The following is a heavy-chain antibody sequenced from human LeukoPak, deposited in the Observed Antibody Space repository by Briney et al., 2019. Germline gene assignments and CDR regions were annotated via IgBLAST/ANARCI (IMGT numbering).Heavy chain of an antibody. CDR2: INHSGST. V-gene: IGHV4-34*01. Sequence: PSETLSLTCAVYGGSFSGYYWSWIRQPPGKGLEWIGEINHSGSTNYNPSLKSRVTISVDTSKNQFSLKLSSVTAADTAVYYCARGKWFGESEAYYGMDVWGQGTTVTVSS. D-gene: IGHD3-10*01. CDR1: GGSFSGYY. CDR3: ARGKWFGESEAYYGMDV. J-gene: IGHJ6*02.